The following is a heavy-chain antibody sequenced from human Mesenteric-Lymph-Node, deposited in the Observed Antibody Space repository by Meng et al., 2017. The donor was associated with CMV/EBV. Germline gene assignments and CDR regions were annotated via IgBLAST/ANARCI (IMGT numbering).Heavy chain of an antibody. CDR2: IYYSGST. D-gene: IGHD2-2*01. J-gene: IGHJ6*02. V-gene: IGHV4-39*07. Sequence: SETLSLTCTVSGGSISSSSYYWGWIRQPPGKGLEWIGSIYYSGSTYYNPSLKSRVTISVDTSKNQFSLKLSSVTAADTAVYYCARVDCSSTSCYYYYGMDVWGQGTTVTVSS. CDR1: GGSISSSSYY. CDR3: ARVDCSSTSCYYYYGMDV.